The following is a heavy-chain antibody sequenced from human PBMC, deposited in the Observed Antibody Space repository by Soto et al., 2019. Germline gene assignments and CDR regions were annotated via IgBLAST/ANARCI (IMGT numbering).Heavy chain of an antibody. CDR1: GGSISSYY. CDR2: IYYSGST. D-gene: IGHD3-3*01. Sequence: SETLSLTCTVSGGSISSYYWSWIRQPPGKGLEWIGYIYYSGSTNYNPSLKSRVTISVDTSKNQFSLKLSSVTAADTAVYYCARLNFSPTNWFDPWGQGTLVTVSS. V-gene: IGHV4-59*08. J-gene: IGHJ5*02. CDR3: ARLNFSPTNWFDP.